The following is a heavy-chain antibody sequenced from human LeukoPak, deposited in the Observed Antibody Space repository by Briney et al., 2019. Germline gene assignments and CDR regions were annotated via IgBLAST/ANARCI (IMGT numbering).Heavy chain of an antibody. D-gene: IGHD3-10*01. CDR3: AREAPISGSGNYYKSLGY. Sequence: PSETLSLTCTVSGGSISSSSYYWDWIRQPPGKGLEWIASIYHSGKSYYNPSLESRVTISVDTSKNQISLKLRSVTAADTAVYYCAREAPISGSGNYYKSLGYWGQGTLVTVSS. V-gene: IGHV4-39*07. CDR1: GGSISSSSYY. J-gene: IGHJ4*02. CDR2: IYHSGKS.